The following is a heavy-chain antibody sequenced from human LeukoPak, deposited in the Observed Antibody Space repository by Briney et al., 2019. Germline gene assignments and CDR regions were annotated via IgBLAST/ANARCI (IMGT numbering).Heavy chain of an antibody. D-gene: IGHD5-18*01. J-gene: IGHJ4*02. Sequence: SETLSLTCTVSVGSISNSAYSWGCIRQPPGKGRDCIGIISYNGSTYYDASLKSRVTISVDTSKNPFYLRMSSVTAKDTAVYYCARVAFGGYSYGYVDFWGQGTLVTVSS. V-gene: IGHV4-39*01. CDR1: VGSISNSAYS. CDR2: ISYNGST. CDR3: ARVAFGGYSYGYVDF.